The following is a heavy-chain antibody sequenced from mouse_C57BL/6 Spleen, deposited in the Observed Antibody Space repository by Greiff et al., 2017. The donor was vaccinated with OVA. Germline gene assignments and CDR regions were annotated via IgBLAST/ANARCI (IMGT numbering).Heavy chain of an antibody. CDR2: IYPGDGDT. CDR1: GYAFSSYW. Sequence: VQLQQSGAELVKPGDSVKISCKASGYAFSSYWMNWVKQRPGKGLEWIGQIYPGDGDTKYNGKFKGKATLTADKSSSTAYMQLSSLTSEDSAVYFCARGDTTVVARYYFDYWGEGTTLTVSS. D-gene: IGHD1-1*01. V-gene: IGHV1-80*01. CDR3: ARGDTTVVARYYFDY. J-gene: IGHJ2*01.